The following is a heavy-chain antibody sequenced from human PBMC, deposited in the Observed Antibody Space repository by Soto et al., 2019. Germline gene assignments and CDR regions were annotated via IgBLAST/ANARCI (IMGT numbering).Heavy chain of an antibody. V-gene: IGHV6-1*01. CDR3: ARALRPYSSGWYSP. CDR1: GDSVSSNSAA. J-gene: IGHJ5*02. CDR2: TYYRSKWYN. D-gene: IGHD6-19*01. Sequence: SQTLSLTCVISGDSVSSNSAAWNWIRQSPSRGLEWLGRTYYRSKWYNDYAVSVKSRITINPDTSKNQFSLQLNSVPPEDTAVYYCARALRPYSSGWYSPWGQRTLVTVSS.